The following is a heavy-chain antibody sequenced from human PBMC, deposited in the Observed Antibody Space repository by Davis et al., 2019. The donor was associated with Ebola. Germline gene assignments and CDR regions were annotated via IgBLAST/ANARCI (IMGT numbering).Heavy chain of an antibody. D-gene: IGHD4-17*01. V-gene: IGHV1-8*01. CDR1: GYTFTSYD. CDR3: ARKPPYGDYIRGYYFDY. Sequence: ASVKVSCKASGYTFTSYDINWVRQATGQGLEWMGWMNPNSGNTGYAQKFQGRVTMTRDTSISTAYMDLSRQRSDDTAVYYCARKPPYGDYIRGYYFDYWGQGTLVTVSS. J-gene: IGHJ4*02. CDR2: MNPNSGNT.